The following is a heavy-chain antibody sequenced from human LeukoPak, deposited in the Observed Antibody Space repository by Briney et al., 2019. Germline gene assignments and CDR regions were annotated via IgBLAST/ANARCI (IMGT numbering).Heavy chain of an antibody. J-gene: IGHJ4*02. CDR1: GFTFSDYS. D-gene: IGHD5-24*01. Sequence: PGGSLRLSCAASGFTFSDYSKNWVRQAPGKGLEWISYIGIDSGNTNYADSVKGRFTISGDKAKNSLYLQMNSLRVEDTAVYYCARDYKYAFDNWGQGTLVTVSS. CDR3: ARDYKYAFDN. V-gene: IGHV3-48*01. CDR2: IGIDSGNT.